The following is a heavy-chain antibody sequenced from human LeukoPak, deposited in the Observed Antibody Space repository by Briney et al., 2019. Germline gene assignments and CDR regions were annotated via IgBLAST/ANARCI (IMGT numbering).Heavy chain of an antibody. V-gene: IGHV3-30*03. Sequence: GRSLRLSCAASGFTFSSYGMHWVRQAPGKGLEWVAVISYDGPNKYYADSVKGRFTISRDHSKNTLYLQMNSLRAEDTAVYYCARARGWELLYYYYMDVWGKGTTVTISS. CDR3: ARARGWELLYYYYMDV. CDR2: ISYDGPNK. CDR1: GFTFSSYG. J-gene: IGHJ6*03. D-gene: IGHD1-26*01.